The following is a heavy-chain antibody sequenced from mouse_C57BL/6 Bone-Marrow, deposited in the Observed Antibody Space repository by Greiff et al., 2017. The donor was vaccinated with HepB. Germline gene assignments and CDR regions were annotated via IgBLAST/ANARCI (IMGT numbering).Heavy chain of an antibody. D-gene: IGHD1-1*01. CDR3: ARIRPITTVVARYFDV. CDR1: GYTFTSYG. Sequence: VQLQQSGAELARPGASVKLSCKAPGYTFTSYGISWVKQRTGQGLEWIGEIYPRSGNTYYNEKFKGKATLTADKSSSTAYMELRSLTSEDSAVYFCARIRPITTVVARYFDVWGTGTTVTVSS. J-gene: IGHJ1*03. V-gene: IGHV1-81*01. CDR2: IYPRSGNT.